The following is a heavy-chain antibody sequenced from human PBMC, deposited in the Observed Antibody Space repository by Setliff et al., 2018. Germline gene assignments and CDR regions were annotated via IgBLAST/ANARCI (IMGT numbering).Heavy chain of an antibody. J-gene: IGHJ4*02. CDR1: GASISSSY. Sequence: SETPSLTCNVSGASISSSYWTWIRQPPGNELEWISYVYSSSSPYYEPSLESRVTMSIDTSKNQISLQLRSLTAADTAVYYCVRVLYDYSFESWGQGTQVTVS. V-gene: IGHV4-4*08. CDR2: VYSSSSP. CDR3: VRVLYDYSFES. D-gene: IGHD4-4*01.